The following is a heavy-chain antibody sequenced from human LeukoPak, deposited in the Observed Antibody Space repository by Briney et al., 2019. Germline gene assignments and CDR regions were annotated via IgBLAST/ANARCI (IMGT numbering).Heavy chain of an antibody. D-gene: IGHD2-2*01. Sequence: SVKVSCKGSGYTFTSYGISWVRQAPGQGLEWMGGIIPIFGTANYAQKFQGRVTITTDESTSTAYMELSSLRSEDTAVYYCARDFKDCSSTSCERGWYYYYMDVWGKGTTVTVSS. CDR2: IIPIFGTA. CDR1: GYTFTSYG. J-gene: IGHJ6*03. CDR3: ARDFKDCSSTSCERGWYYYYMDV. V-gene: IGHV1-69*05.